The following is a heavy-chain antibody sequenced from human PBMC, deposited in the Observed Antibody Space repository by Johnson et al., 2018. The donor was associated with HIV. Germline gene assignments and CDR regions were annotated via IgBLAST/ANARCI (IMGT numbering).Heavy chain of an antibody. CDR1: GFIFSDYY. V-gene: IGHV3-11*01. CDR2: ISSSGSTI. Sequence: VQLVESGGGLVKPGGSLRLSCAASGFIFSDYYMNWIRQAPGKGLEWVSYISSSGSTIYYADSVKGRFTISRDNSTNTLYLQMNSLRAEDTAVFYCAREDVSSGYAGTFDIWGQGTLVTVSS. CDR3: AREDVSSGYAGTFDI. D-gene: IGHD6-19*01. J-gene: IGHJ3*02.